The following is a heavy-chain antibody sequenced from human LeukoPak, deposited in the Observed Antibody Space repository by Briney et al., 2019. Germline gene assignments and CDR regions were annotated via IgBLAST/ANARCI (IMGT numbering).Heavy chain of an antibody. V-gene: IGHV4-4*07. CDR1: GGSISSYY. CDR2: MYTSGST. CDR3: ARGSVNNAFEI. J-gene: IGHJ3*02. Sequence: SETLSLTCTVSGGSISSYYGSWIRQPAGKGLDWIGRMYTSGSTNYNPSLQSRVTMSVDTSKNQFSLKLTSVTAADTAVYFCARGSVNNAFEIWGQGTMVTVSS.